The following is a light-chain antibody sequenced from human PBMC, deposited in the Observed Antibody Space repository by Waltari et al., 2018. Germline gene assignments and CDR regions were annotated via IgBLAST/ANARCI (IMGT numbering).Light chain of an antibody. Sequence: QTVVTQEPSLSVSPGGTVTLTCALSSGSLSTTSYATWYQQTPGQAPRTLVYKPNARSAGGPDRCSGSILGNTAALTITGAQADDESDYYCALYMGSGIWVFGGGTRLTVL. V-gene: IGLV8-61*01. CDR2: KPN. CDR1: SGSLSTTSY. CDR3: ALYMGSGIWV. J-gene: IGLJ3*02.